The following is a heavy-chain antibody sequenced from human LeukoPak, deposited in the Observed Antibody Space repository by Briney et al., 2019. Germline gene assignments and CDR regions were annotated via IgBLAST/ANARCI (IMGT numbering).Heavy chain of an antibody. J-gene: IGHJ4*02. CDR3: ARAPITMIVVVEEGRDY. CDR2: IYHSGST. CDR1: GGSISSSSYY. D-gene: IGHD3-22*01. V-gene: IGHV4-39*07. Sequence: SETLSLICTVSGGSISSSSYYWGWIRQPPGKGLEWIGSIYHSGSTYYNPSLKSRVTISVDTSKNQFSLKLSSVTAADTAVYYCARAPITMIVVVEEGRDYWGQGTLVTVSS.